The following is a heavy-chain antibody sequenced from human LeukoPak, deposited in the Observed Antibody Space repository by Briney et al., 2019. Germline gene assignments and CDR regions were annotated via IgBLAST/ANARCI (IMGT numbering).Heavy chain of an antibody. J-gene: IGHJ4*02. CDR3: ARGRPYYDFWSGYRSFHFDY. CDR1: GGSISSSNW. V-gene: IGHV4-4*02. Sequence: PSETLSLTCAVSGGSISSSNWWSWVRQPPGKGLEWIGEIYHSGSTNYNPSLKSRVTISVDKSKNQFSLKLSSVTAADTAVYYCARGRPYYDFWSGYRSFHFDYWGQGTLVTVSS. D-gene: IGHD3-3*01. CDR2: IYHSGST.